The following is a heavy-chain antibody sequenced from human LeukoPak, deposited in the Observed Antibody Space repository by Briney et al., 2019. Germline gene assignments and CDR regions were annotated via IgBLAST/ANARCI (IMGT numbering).Heavy chain of an antibody. CDR3: ARVPHTYYDFWSGYYPDYYYGMDV. CDR2: ISYDGSNK. V-gene: IGHV3-30*04. J-gene: IGHJ6*04. CDR1: GFTFSSYA. D-gene: IGHD3-3*01. Sequence: GGSLRLSCAASGFTFSSYAMHWVRQAPGKGLEWVAVISYDGSNKYYADSVKGRFTISRDNSKNTLYLQMNSLRAEDTAVYYCARVPHTYYDFWSGYYPDYYYGMDVWGKGTTVTVSS.